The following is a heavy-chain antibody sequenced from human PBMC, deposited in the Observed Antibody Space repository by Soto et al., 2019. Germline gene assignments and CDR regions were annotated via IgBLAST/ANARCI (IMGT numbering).Heavy chain of an antibody. Sequence: GESLKISCKGSGYSFNSHWIGWVRQMPGKGLEWMAIVYPGDSDTRYNPSFQGQVTISADKSVNTAYLQWSSLKASDTAIYYCARRDSSGYYSDYWGPGTLVTVSS. CDR1: GYSFNSHW. J-gene: IGHJ4*02. V-gene: IGHV5-51*01. CDR3: ARRDSSGYYSDY. D-gene: IGHD3-22*01. CDR2: VYPGDSDT.